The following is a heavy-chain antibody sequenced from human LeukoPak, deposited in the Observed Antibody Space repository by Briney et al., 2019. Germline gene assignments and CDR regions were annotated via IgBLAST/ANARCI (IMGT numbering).Heavy chain of an antibody. J-gene: IGHJ6*02. CDR1: GGSISSYY. CDR2: NSGST. Sequence: SETLSLTCTVSGGSISSYYWSWIRQPPGKGLEWIGCNSGSTKYNPSLKSRVTISADTFKNHFSLKMTSVTAADTAVYYCATAPILRGEGGEHYKYGMDVWGQGTTVIVSS. V-gene: IGHV4-59*12. D-gene: IGHD2-2*02. CDR3: ATAPILRGEGGEHYKYGMDV.